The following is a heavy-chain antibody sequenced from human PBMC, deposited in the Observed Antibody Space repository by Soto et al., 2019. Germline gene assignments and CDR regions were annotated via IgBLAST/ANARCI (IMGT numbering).Heavy chain of an antibody. CDR2: MNPNSGNT. D-gene: IGHD6-6*01. J-gene: IGHJ4*02. CDR3: ARAGGIAARPRPLPW. V-gene: IGHV1-8*01. Sequence: ASVKVSCKASGYTFTSYDINWVRQATGQGLEWMGWMNPNSGNTGYAQRFQGRVTMTRNTSISTAYMELSSLRSEDTAVYYCARAGGIAARPRPLPWWGQGTLVTVSS. CDR1: GYTFTSYD.